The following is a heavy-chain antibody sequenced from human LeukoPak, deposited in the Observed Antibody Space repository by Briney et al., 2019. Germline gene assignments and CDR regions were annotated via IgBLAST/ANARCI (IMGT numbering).Heavy chain of an antibody. CDR3: ARVPPRYFDWLLADAFDI. J-gene: IGHJ3*02. CDR1: GGSISSGGYY. D-gene: IGHD3-9*01. V-gene: IGHV4-30-2*01. CDR2: IYYSGST. Sequence: PSQTLSLTCTVSGGSISSGGYYWSWIRQPPGKALEWIGYIYYSGSTSYNPSLKSRVTISVDKSKNQFSLKLSSVTAADTAVYYCARVPPRYFDWLLADAFDIWGQGTMVTVSS.